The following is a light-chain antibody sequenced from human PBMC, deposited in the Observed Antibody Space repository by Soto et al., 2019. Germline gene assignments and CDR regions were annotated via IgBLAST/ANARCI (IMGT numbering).Light chain of an antibody. V-gene: IGLV1-51*01. CDR1: SSNIGGNS. CDR3: GSWDSSLSAYV. Sequence: QSVLTQPPGVSAAPVEKITIRCSGSSSNIGGNSVSWYQQLPGTAPKLLIYDDNKRPSGIPDRFSGSKSGTSATLGITGFQTGDEADYYCGSWDSSLSAYVFGTGTKVTVL. J-gene: IGLJ1*01. CDR2: DDN.